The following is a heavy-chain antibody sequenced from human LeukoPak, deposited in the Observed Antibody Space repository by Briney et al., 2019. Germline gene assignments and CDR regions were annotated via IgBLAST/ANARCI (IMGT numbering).Heavy chain of an antibody. CDR2: VDPEDGET. Sequence: ASVKVSCKVSGYTFTDYYMHWVQQAPGKGLEWMGLVDPEDGETIYAEKFQGRVTITADTSTDTAYMELSSLRPEDTAVYYCATMEYCSGGSCPDWGQGTLVTVSS. CDR1: GYTFTDYY. V-gene: IGHV1-69-2*01. CDR3: ATMEYCSGGSCPD. J-gene: IGHJ4*02. D-gene: IGHD2-15*01.